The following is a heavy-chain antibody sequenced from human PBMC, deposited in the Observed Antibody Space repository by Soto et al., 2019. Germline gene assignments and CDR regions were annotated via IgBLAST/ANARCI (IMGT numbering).Heavy chain of an antibody. CDR3: ARTGHYYYYGMDV. V-gene: IGHV1-2*02. CDR1: GYTFTGYY. J-gene: IGHJ6*02. Sequence: VKVSCKASGYTFTGYYMHWVRQAPGQGLEWMGWINPNSGGTNYAQKFQGRVTMTRDTSISTAYMELSRLRSDDTAVYYCARTGHYYYYGMDVWGQGTTVTVSS. CDR2: INPNSGGT.